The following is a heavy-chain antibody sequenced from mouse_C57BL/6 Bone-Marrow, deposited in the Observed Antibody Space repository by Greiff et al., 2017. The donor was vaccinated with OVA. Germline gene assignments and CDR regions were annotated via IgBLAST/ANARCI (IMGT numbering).Heavy chain of an antibody. Sequence: QVQLQQPGAELVKPGASVKLSCKASGYTFTSYWMHWVKQRPGRGLEWIGRIDPNSGGTKYNEKFKSKATLTVDKPSSTAYMQLSSLTSEDSAVYYCATPHYYGSIYTYAYWGKGALVTVSA. CDR2: IDPNSGGT. CDR1: GYTFTSYW. V-gene: IGHV1-72*01. D-gene: IGHD1-1*01. CDR3: ATPHYYGSIYTYAY. J-gene: IGHJ3*01.